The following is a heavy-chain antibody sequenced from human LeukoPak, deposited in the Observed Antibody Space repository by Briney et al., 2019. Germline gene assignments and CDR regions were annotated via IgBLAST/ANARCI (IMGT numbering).Heavy chain of an antibody. J-gene: IGHJ4*02. Sequence: GASVKVSCKTSGYTFATYSINWVRQAPGQGLEWMGWISGYSGSTNYAQKLQGRVTMTTDTSTTTAYMELRSLKPDDTAVYYCARGHSSGRDYYFDTWGQRTLVTVSS. CDR3: ARGHSSGRDYYFDT. CDR2: ISGYSGST. D-gene: IGHD6-19*01. CDR1: GYTFATYS. V-gene: IGHV1-18*01.